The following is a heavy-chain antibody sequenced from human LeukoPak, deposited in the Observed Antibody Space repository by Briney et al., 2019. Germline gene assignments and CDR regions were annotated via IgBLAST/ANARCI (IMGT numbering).Heavy chain of an antibody. CDR2: IYTSGST. V-gene: IGHV4-4*07. D-gene: IGHD6-19*01. CDR3: ARGTYSSGWSTFDY. J-gene: IGHJ4*02. CDR1: GRSISSYY. Sequence: SETLSLTCTVSGRSISSYYWSWIRQPAGKGLEWIGRIYTSGSTNYNPSLKSRVTMSVDTSKNQFSLKLSSVTAADTAVYYCARGTYSSGWSTFDYWGQGTLVTVSS.